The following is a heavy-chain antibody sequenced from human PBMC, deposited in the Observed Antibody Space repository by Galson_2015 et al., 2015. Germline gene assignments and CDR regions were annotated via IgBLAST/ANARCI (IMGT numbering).Heavy chain of an antibody. V-gene: IGHV3-7*03. CDR2: IKKDGSEK. CDR3: AKHANYYYYYMDV. J-gene: IGHJ6*03. CDR1: GFTFSTSW. Sequence: SLRLSCAVSGFTFSTSWMSWARQAPGKGLEWVAHIKKDGSEKYYVDSVKGRVTISRDNAKNSLYLQMDSLRAEDTAVYYCAKHANYYYYYMDVWGKGTTVTVSS.